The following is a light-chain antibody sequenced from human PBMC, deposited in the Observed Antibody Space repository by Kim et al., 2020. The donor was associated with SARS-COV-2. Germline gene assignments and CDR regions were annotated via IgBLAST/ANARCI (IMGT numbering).Light chain of an antibody. CDR1: QSVSSNN. J-gene: IGKJ1*01. V-gene: IGKV3-20*01. CDR3: QQYDNSPST. CDR2: DAS. Sequence: EIVLSQSPGTLSLSPGERATLSCRASQSVSSNNLAWYQQKPGQAPRLLIYDASSRATGIPDRFGGSGSGTDFTLTISRLEPEDFAVYYCQQYDNSPSTFGQGTKVDIK.